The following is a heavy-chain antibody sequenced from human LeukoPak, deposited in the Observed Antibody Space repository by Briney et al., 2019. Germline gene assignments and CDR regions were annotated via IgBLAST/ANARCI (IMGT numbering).Heavy chain of an antibody. D-gene: IGHD2-21*02. J-gene: IGHJ4*02. CDR3: AREKGVTSLDS. Sequence: GGSLRLSCVASGFTVSNNHMSWVRQAPGKGLEWVSTIYNDGNTYYADSVKGRFTISRDNSKNTLHLQMNSLRAEDTAVYYCAREKGVTSLDSWGQGTLVTVSS. V-gene: IGHV3-66*01. CDR2: IYNDGNT. CDR1: GFTVSNNH.